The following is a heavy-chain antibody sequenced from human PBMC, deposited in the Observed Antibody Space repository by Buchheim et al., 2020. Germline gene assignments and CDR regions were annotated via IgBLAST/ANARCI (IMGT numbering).Heavy chain of an antibody. CDR1: GGTFYYA. J-gene: IGHJ6*02. V-gene: IGHV1-69*01. Sequence: QVQLVQSGAEVKKPGSSVRVSCKASGGTFYYAISWVRQAPGQGLEWMGGITPISGTANYAQKFQGRLTITADESTSTGYMELSSLRAEDTAAYYCARDPIAAADHYYYYYGMNVWGQGTT. CDR2: ITPISGTA. D-gene: IGHD6-13*01. CDR3: ARDPIAAADHYYYYYGMNV.